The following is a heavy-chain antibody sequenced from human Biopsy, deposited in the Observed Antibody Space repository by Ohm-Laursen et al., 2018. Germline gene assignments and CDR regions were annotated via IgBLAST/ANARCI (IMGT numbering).Heavy chain of an antibody. Sequence: GTLSLTCTVTGGSISRSSYYWDWIRQPPGKGLEWIGSIYYSGSTYYNPSLKSRVTISADRSKNQFSLKLTSVTAADTAMYYCARQEFATSPLDYWGQGSPVTVSS. V-gene: IGHV4-39*01. CDR3: ARQEFATSPLDY. J-gene: IGHJ4*02. D-gene: IGHD3-10*01. CDR2: IYYSGST. CDR1: GGSISRSSYY.